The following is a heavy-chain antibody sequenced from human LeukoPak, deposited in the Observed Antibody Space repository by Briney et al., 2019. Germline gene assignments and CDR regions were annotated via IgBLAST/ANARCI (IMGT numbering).Heavy chain of an antibody. V-gene: IGHV3-48*04. J-gene: IGHJ4*02. CDR2: ISSSSSTI. D-gene: IGHD4-23*01. CDR1: GFTFSNSA. CDR3: ARVISGNDY. Sequence: GGSLRLSCAASGFTFSNSAMNWVRQAPGKGLEWVSYISSSSSTIYYADSVKGRFTISRDNAKNSLYLQMNSLRAEDTAVYYCARVISGNDYWGQGTLVTVSS.